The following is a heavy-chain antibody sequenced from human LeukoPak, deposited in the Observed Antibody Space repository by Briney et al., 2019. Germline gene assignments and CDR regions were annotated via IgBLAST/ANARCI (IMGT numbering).Heavy chain of an antibody. CDR2: IYHSGST. V-gene: IGHV4-38-2*02. CDR3: ARVKRKYQVLKPLHETPTHYFDY. Sequence: PSDTLSLTCSVSGSSLSSGYYWGWTRPPPGKGLEWIGSIYHSGSTYYNPSLKSRVTISVDTSKNQFSLKLSSVTAADTAVYYCARVKRKYQVLKPLHETPTHYFDYWGQGTLVTVSS. CDR1: GSSLSSGYY. D-gene: IGHD2-2*01. J-gene: IGHJ4*02.